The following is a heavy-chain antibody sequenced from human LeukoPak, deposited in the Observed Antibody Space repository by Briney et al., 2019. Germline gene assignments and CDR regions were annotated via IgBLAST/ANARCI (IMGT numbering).Heavy chain of an antibody. D-gene: IGHD3-22*01. V-gene: IGHV4-39*01. Sequence: SETLSLTCTVSGGSISSSSYYWGWIRQPPGKGLEWIGSIYYSGSTYYNPSFKSRVTISVDTSKNQFSLKLSSVTAADTAVYYCARLVGVTMIVVVITTPGAFDIWGQGTMVTVSS. CDR1: GGSISSSSYY. J-gene: IGHJ3*02. CDR3: ARLVGVTMIVVVITTPGAFDI. CDR2: IYYSGST.